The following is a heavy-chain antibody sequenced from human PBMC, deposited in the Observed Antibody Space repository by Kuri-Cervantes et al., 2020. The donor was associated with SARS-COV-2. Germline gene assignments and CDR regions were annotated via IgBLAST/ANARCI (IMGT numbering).Heavy chain of an antibody. CDR1: GFTFSDYY. CDR3: ARAHPDYYDSSGYYMDV. J-gene: IGHJ6*03. D-gene: IGHD3-22*01. Sequence: GESLKISCAASGFTFSDYYMSWIRQAPGKGLEWVSYISSSGSTIYYADSVKGRFTISRDNAKNSLYLQMNSLRAEDTAVYYCARAHPDYYDSSGYYMDVWVKGTTVTVSS. CDR2: ISSSGSTI. V-gene: IGHV3-11*04.